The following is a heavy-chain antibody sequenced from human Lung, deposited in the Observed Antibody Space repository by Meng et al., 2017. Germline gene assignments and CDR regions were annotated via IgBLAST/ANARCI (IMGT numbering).Heavy chain of an antibody. CDR2: MSFDGAQI. V-gene: IGHV3-30*01. CDR3: ARDKPPNDV. CDR1: GFTFNTYA. J-gene: IGHJ2*01. Sequence: QVGLGGSGGGVAQPGGSLRLSCAASGFTFNTYAMHWVRQAPGKGLEWVSLMSFDGAQIYYSDSVRGRFTISRDNSKNTLYLQMNSLRAEDTAVYYCARDKPPNDVWGRGTLVTVSS.